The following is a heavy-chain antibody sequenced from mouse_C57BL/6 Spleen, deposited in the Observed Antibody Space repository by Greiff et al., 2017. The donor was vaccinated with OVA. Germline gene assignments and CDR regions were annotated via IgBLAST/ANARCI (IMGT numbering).Heavy chain of an antibody. J-gene: IGHJ1*03. D-gene: IGHD1-1*01. V-gene: IGHV5-4*01. Sequence: EVQLQESGGGLVKPGGSLKLSCAASGFTFSSYAMSWVRQTPEKRLEWVATISDGGSYTYYPDNVKGRFTISRDNAKNNLYLQMSHLKSEDTAMYYCARDYYGSSVWYFDVWGTGTTVTVSS. CDR2: ISDGGSYT. CDR3: ARDYYGSSVWYFDV. CDR1: GFTFSSYA.